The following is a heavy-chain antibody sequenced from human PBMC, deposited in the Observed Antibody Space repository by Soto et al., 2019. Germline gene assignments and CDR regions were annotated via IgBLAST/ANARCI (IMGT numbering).Heavy chain of an antibody. Sequence: ASVRVSCTASGYTFTSYDINWVRQATGQGREGMGWMKPNSGNTGYAQKFRGRVTMTRNTSISTAYMELSSLRSEDTAVYYCASLPTRRRWRDAFDIWGQGTMVTVSS. CDR1: GYTFTSYD. D-gene: IGHD4-17*01. J-gene: IGHJ3*02. CDR3: ASLPTRRRWRDAFDI. V-gene: IGHV1-8*01. CDR2: MKPNSGNT.